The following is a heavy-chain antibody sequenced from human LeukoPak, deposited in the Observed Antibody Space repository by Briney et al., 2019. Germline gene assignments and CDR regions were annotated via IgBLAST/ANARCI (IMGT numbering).Heavy chain of an antibody. CDR3: ARAYGSGNPSSDAFDI. V-gene: IGHV3-23*01. CDR1: GFTLSSYA. CDR2: TSSSDSGK. J-gene: IGHJ3*02. D-gene: IGHD3-10*01. Sequence: GGSLRLSCVVSGFTLSSYAMSWVRQAPGKGLEWVAATSSSDSGKYHADSVRGRFTISRDNSKNTVYLQMNSLRAEDTAVYYCARAYGSGNPSSDAFDIWGQGTMVTVSS.